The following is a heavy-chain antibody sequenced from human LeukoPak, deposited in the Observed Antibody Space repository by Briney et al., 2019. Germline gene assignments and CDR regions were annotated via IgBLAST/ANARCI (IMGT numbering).Heavy chain of an antibody. J-gene: IGHJ4*02. CDR2: ISSSSSYI. CDR1: GFTFSSYA. Sequence: GGSLRLSCVASGFTFSSYAMSWVRQAPGKGLEWVSSISSSSSYIYYADSVKGRFTISRDNAKNSLYLQMNSLRAEDTAVYYCARGLGYSYGYWGQGTLVTVSS. V-gene: IGHV3-21*01. CDR3: ARGLGYSYGY. D-gene: IGHD5-18*01.